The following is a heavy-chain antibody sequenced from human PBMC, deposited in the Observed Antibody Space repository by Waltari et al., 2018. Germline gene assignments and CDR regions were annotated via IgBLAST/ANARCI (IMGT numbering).Heavy chain of an antibody. J-gene: IGHJ4*02. CDR3: VGQSINVVFDS. Sequence: PTGTLSLTCAVSGASISSRDWWSWVRQPPGKGLEWLGEIYRDGSTLYNPSLRGRVTISGDQTNNLFSLKVTSMTAADTAVYYCVGQSINVVFDSWGPGTLVTVSS. CDR1: GASISSRDW. CDR2: IYRDGST. V-gene: IGHV4-4*02. D-gene: IGHD2-21*01.